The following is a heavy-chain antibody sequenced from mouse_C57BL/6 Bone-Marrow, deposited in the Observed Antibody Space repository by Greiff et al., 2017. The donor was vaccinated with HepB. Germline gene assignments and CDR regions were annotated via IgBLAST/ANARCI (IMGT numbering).Heavy chain of an antibody. CDR2: IWSDGST. Sequence: VQLQESGPGLVAPSQSLSITCTVSGFSLTSYGVHWVRQPPGKGLEWLVVIWSDGSTTYNSALKSRLSISKDNSKSQVFLKMNSLQTDDTAMYYWARHGITTVVDWYFDVWGTGTTVTVSS. V-gene: IGHV2-6-1*01. J-gene: IGHJ1*03. D-gene: IGHD1-1*01. CDR3: ARHGITTVVDWYFDV. CDR1: GFSLTSYG.